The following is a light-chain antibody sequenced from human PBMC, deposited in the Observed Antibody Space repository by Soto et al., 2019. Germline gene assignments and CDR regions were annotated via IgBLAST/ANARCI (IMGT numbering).Light chain of an antibody. CDR2: DVS. CDR1: SSDVGGYNY. CDR3: SSYTTSNTRQIV. Sequence: QSALTQPASESGSPGQSITISCTGTSSDVGGYNYVSWYQHHPGEAPKLMIYDVSNRPSGVSNRFSGSKSGNTASLTISGLQPEDEADYYCSSYTTSNTRQIVFGTGTKLTVL. J-gene: IGLJ1*01. V-gene: IGLV2-14*03.